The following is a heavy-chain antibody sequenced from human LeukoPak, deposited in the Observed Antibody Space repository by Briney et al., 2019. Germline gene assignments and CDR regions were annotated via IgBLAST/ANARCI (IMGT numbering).Heavy chain of an antibody. CDR3: ARGRRYCSSTSCYGPPGY. CDR1: GGSFSGYY. V-gene: IGHV4-34*01. J-gene: IGHJ4*02. Sequence: SGTLSHTCAVYGGSFSGYYWSWIRQPPGKGLEWIGEINHSGSTNYNPSLKSRVTISEDTSKNQFSLKLSSVTAADTAVYYCARGRRYCSSTSCYGPPGYWGQGTLVTVSS. D-gene: IGHD2-2*01. CDR2: INHSGST.